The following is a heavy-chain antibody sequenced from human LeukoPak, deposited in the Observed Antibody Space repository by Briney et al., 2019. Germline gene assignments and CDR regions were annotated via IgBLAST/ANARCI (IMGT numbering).Heavy chain of an antibody. Sequence: SETLSLTCTVSGGSISSSCYYWGWIRQPPGKGLEWIGSIYYSGSTYYNPSLKSRVTISVDTSKNQFSLKLSSVTAADTAVYYCARQPSIYYDSSGYVDYWGQGTLVTVSS. CDR3: ARQPSIYYDSSGYVDY. V-gene: IGHV4-39*01. D-gene: IGHD3-22*01. CDR2: IYYSGST. CDR1: GGSISSSCYY. J-gene: IGHJ4*02.